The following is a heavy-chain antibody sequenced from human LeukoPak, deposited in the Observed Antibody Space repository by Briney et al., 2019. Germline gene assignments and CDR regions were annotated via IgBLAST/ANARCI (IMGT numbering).Heavy chain of an antibody. V-gene: IGHV1-46*01. CDR3: ARDIYGYYFDN. D-gene: IGHD3-10*01. CDR2: IDRNVGMR. J-gene: IGHJ4*02. Sequence: VASVKLSCKSSVYNFITDYIHCVRHGPGQGRECVGIIDRNVGMRTYAQHFQVSVTMDKDTSTSTVYMDMSSVRSEATAVYFCARDIYGYYFDNWGLGTLVTVSS. CDR1: VYNFITDY.